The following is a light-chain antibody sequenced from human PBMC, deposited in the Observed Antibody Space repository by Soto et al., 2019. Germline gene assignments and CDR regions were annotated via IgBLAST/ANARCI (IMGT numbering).Light chain of an antibody. CDR2: GAS. CDR3: LQDYNYPHT. J-gene: IGKJ3*01. V-gene: IGKV3D-15*01. Sequence: EVVMTQSPGTLSVSPGERASLSCRASQSVSGNLAWYQQTPGQAPRLLIYGASSRATGIPDRFSGSGSGTDFTLTISSLQPEDFATYYCLQDYNYPHTFGPGTKVDIK. CDR1: QSVSGN.